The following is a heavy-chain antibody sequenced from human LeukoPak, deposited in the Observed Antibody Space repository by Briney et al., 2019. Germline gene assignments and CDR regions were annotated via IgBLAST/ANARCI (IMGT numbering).Heavy chain of an antibody. J-gene: IGHJ4*02. Sequence: SETLSLTCTVSGGSISSYYWSWIRQPPGKGLEWIGYIYYSGSTNYNPSLKSRVTISVDTSKNQFSLKLSSVTAADTAVYYCARAGIAAAVIFDYWGQGTLVTVSS. CDR2: IYYSGST. CDR1: GGSISSYY. CDR3: ARAGIAAAVIFDY. D-gene: IGHD6-13*01. V-gene: IGHV4-59*01.